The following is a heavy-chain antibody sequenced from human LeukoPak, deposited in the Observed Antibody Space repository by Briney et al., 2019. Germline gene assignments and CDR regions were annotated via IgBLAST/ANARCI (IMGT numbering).Heavy chain of an antibody. CDR1: GYTFTSFY. J-gene: IGHJ6*02. Sequence: ASVKVSCKASGYTFTSFYMHWVRQAPGQGLEWMGIINPSGGSTSYTQKFQGRVTMTRDTSTSTVYMELSSLRSEDTAVYYCAREGFPPKISDFWSGLGPYYYYGMDVWGQGTTVTVSS. CDR3: AREGFPPKISDFWSGLGPYYYYGMDV. V-gene: IGHV1-46*01. D-gene: IGHD3-3*01. CDR2: INPSGGST.